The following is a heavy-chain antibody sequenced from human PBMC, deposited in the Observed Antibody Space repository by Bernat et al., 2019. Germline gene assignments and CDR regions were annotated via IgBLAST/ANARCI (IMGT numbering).Heavy chain of an antibody. CDR1: GFTFSSHA. V-gene: IGHV3-23*01. CDR3: AKVLQTMALRGNFDL. D-gene: IGHD3-10*01. CDR2: SRGNGGRT. Sequence: EVQLLESGGGLVQPGGSLRLSCAASGFTFSSHAMSLVRQAPGKGLEWVSASRGNGGRTWYGGAVKGRFTVAGDNSKNTLYLKKNSLRAEDTAVYYCAKVLQTMALRGNFDLWGRGTLVTDSS. J-gene: IGHJ2*01.